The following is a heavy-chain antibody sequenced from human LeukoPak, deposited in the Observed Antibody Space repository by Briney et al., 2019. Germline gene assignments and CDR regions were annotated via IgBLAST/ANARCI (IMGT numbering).Heavy chain of an antibody. CDR1: GFTFSSYA. J-gene: IGHJ4*02. D-gene: IGHD3-22*01. V-gene: IGHV3-23*01. CDR2: TSASGSNT. CDR3: VKGSTYYYDSSGYPGILCDY. Sequence: PGGSLRLSCAASGFTFSSYAMNWVRQAPGKGLEWVSGTSASGSNTYSADSVKGRFTISRDNSKDMLYLQMNTLRAEDTALYYCVKGSTYYYDSSGYPGILCDYWGQGTLVTVSS.